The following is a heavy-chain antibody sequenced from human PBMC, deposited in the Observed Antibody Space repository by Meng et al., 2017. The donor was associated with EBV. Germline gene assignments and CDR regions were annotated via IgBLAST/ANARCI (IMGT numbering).Heavy chain of an antibody. CDR1: GYDFSTYA. D-gene: IGHD4-17*01. J-gene: IGHJ4*02. CDR3: ARRLAYGDYGLDS. CDR2: INTNNGFP. Sequence: QGQCVQFGSELKKPGASVKISCKASGYDFSTYAVNWVRQAPGQGLEWMGWINTNNGFPSYAQGFTGRLVFSLDTSVSTAFLQISGLKAEDTAVYYCARRLAYGDYGLDSWGQGTLVTVSS. V-gene: IGHV7-4-1*02.